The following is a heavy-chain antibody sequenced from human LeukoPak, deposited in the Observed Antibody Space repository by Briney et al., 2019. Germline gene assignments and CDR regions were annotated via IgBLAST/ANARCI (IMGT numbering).Heavy chain of an antibody. CDR3: ARDLKTGGYCSSTSCYRPLFDY. J-gene: IGHJ4*02. Sequence: GGSLRLSCAASGFTFSSYSMNWVRQAPGKGLEWVSYISSSSSTIYYADSVKGRFTISRDNAKSSLYLQMNSLRAEDTAVYYCARDLKTGGYCSSTSCYRPLFDYWGQGTLVTVSS. CDR2: ISSSSSTI. CDR1: GFTFSSYS. V-gene: IGHV3-48*01. D-gene: IGHD2-2*01.